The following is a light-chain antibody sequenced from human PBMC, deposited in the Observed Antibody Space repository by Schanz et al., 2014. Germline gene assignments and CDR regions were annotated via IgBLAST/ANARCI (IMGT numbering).Light chain of an antibody. CDR2: SNT. V-gene: IGLV1-44*01. CDR3: AAWDDSLDAYV. J-gene: IGLJ1*01. CDR1: SSNIGSNT. Sequence: QSVLTQPPSASGTPGQRVTMSCSGSSSNIGSNTVNWYQHLPGTAPKLLIYSNTLRPSGVPDRFSGSKSGTSASLAISGLQSEDEADYYCAAWDDSLDAYVFGSGTKLTVL.